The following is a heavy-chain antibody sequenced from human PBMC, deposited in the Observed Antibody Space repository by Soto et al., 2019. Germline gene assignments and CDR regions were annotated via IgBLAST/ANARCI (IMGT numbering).Heavy chain of an antibody. V-gene: IGHV3-30-3*01. CDR2: ISYDGSNK. CDR1: GFTFSSYA. J-gene: IGHJ4*02. Sequence: QVQLVESGGGVVQPGRSLRLSCAASGFTFSSYAMHWVRQAPGKGLEWVAVISYDGSNKYYADSVKGRFTISRDNSKNTLYLQMNSLRAEDTAVYYCARDRLSIWFEVDYWGQGTLVTVSS. D-gene: IGHD3-10*01. CDR3: ARDRLSIWFEVDY.